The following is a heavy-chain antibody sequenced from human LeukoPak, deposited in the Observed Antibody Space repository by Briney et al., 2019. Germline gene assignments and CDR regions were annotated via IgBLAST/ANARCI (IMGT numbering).Heavy chain of an antibody. CDR2: IGGSGGIT. Sequence: GGSLRLSCAASGFTFSSYAMSWVRQAPGKGLEWVSAIGGSGGITYYADSVKGRFPISRDNAKNSLYLQMNSLRDEDTAVYYCAQKSNSDWFIDYWGQGTLVTVSS. J-gene: IGHJ4*02. CDR1: GFTFSSYA. D-gene: IGHD3-9*01. CDR3: AQKSNSDWFIDY. V-gene: IGHV3-23*01.